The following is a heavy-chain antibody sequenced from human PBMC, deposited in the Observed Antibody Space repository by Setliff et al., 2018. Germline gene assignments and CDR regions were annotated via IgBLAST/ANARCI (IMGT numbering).Heavy chain of an antibody. CDR1: GGSFSDYY. CDR2: INHSGST. Sequence: PSETLSLTCTVYGGSFSDYYWGWVRQPPGKGLEWIGEINHSGSTNYIPSLKSRLTISVDTSKNQFSLKLSSVTAADTAMYYCRFWSGYYKKDYWGQGTLVTVSS. CDR3: RFWSGYYKKDY. V-gene: IGHV4-34*01. D-gene: IGHD3-3*01. J-gene: IGHJ4*02.